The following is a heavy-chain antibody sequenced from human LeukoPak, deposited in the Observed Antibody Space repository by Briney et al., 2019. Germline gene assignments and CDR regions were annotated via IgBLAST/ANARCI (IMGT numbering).Heavy chain of an antibody. Sequence: PGGSLRLSCAASGFTVSSNYMSWVRQAPGKGLEGVSVIYSGGSTYYADSVKGRFTISRDNSKNTLYLQMNSLRADDTAVYYCARDVVPGDEYFQHWGQGTLVTVSS. CDR1: GFTVSSNY. CDR3: ARDVVPGDEYFQH. CDR2: IYSGGST. J-gene: IGHJ1*01. V-gene: IGHV3-66*01. D-gene: IGHD2-2*01.